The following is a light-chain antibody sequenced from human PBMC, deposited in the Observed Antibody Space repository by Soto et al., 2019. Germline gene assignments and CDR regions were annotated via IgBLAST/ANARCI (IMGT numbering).Light chain of an antibody. J-gene: IGKJ5*01. CDR1: QTISTW. Sequence: DIQVTQSPPTLSASVGDIVTITCRASQTISTWMAWYQQKPGKAPKLLVYDASTLQSGVASRFSGSGSGTDFTLTINRLEPEDFALYHCQQYGSSPITFGQGTRLEI. CDR3: QQYGSSPIT. CDR2: DAS. V-gene: IGKV1-5*01.